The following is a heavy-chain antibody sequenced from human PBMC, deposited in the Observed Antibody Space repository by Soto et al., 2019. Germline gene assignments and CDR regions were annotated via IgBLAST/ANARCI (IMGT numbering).Heavy chain of an antibody. Sequence: ASVKVSCKASGHTFSGYYVHWVGQAPGQGREWMGWVNPNSGGTHYAQKFQGRVSMTRDTSLSAVYMELCSLRPDEMAVYCCASDCVGEDFTVTTGEFGRLWGQGTLVTVSS. V-gene: IGHV1-2*02. CDR2: VNPNSGGT. J-gene: IGHJ4*02. CDR1: GHTFSGYY. CDR3: ASDCVGEDFTVTTGEFGRL. D-gene: IGHD3-16*01.